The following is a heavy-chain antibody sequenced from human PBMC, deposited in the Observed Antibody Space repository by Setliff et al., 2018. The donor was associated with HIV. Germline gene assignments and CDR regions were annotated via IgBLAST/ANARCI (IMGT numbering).Heavy chain of an antibody. J-gene: IGHJ4*02. V-gene: IGHV1-8*01. Sequence: ASVKVSCKASGYTFNNYDINWVRQATGQGLEWMGWMNPNTYNTGYAQKFQGRVTMTRSTSRSTAYMELSRLRSEDTAIYFCATDQLLLGGSYSDYWGQGTLVTVSS. CDR2: MNPNTYNT. CDR3: ATDQLLLGGSYSDY. D-gene: IGHD1-26*01. CDR1: GYTFNNYD.